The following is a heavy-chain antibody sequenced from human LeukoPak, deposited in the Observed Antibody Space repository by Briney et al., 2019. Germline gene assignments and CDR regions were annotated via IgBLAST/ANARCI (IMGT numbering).Heavy chain of an antibody. Sequence: GGSLRLSCIASGFTFNKYGMHWVRQAPGKGLEWVAVRSDDGSAQHYADSVRGRFTISRDNSKNTLSLQMNSLRPEDTAMYFCAKDRDPYISGTWDSWGQGTLVIVSS. J-gene: IGHJ1*01. D-gene: IGHD3-22*01. V-gene: IGHV3-30*18. CDR2: RSDDGSAQ. CDR1: GFTFNKYG. CDR3: AKDRDPYISGTWDS.